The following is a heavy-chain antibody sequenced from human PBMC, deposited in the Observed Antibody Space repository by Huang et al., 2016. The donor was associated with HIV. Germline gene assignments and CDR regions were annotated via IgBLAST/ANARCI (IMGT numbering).Heavy chain of an antibody. Sequence: EVQLVESGGALVQPGGSLKLSCVVSGFDFSKYSMNWVRQAPGKGRGWVSYISGTSSNIYYADSVKGRFTISRDNAKNSVFLQMRSLRAEDTALYYCARTEMEYYYGSSGYYPDYWGQGTQVTVSS. CDR2: ISGTSSNI. V-gene: IGHV3-48*01. D-gene: IGHD3-22*01. CDR1: GFDFSKYS. J-gene: IGHJ4*02. CDR3: ARTEMEYYYGSSGYYPDY.